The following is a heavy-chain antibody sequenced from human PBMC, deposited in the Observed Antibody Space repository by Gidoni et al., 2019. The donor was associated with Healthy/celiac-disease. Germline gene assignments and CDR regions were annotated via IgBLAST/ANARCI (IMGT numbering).Heavy chain of an antibody. D-gene: IGHD7-27*01. V-gene: IGHV4-31*03. CDR1: GGSISSGGYY. J-gene: IGHJ6*03. Sequence: QVQLQESGPGLVKPSQTLSLTCTVAGGSISSGGYYWSWIRQHPGKGLEWIGYIYYSGSTYSNPSLKSRVTISVDTSKNQFSLKLSSVTAADTAVYYCARESTGDDYYYYMDVWGKGTTVTVSS. CDR3: ARESTGDDYYYYMDV. CDR2: IYYSGST.